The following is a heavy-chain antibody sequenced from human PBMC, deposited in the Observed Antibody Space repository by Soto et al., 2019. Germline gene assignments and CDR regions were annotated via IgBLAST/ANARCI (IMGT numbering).Heavy chain of an antibody. Sequence: QVQLQESGPGLVKPSQTLSLPCTVSGGSISSGGYYWSWIRQHPGKGLEWIGYIFYSGRTYYNPSLNSHVTISVDTSKNQFSLKLSSVTAADTAVYYCARDPGDYFDYWGQGTLFTVSS. CDR2: IFYSGRT. CDR1: GGSISSGGYY. J-gene: IGHJ4*02. V-gene: IGHV4-31*01. CDR3: ARDPGDYFDY.